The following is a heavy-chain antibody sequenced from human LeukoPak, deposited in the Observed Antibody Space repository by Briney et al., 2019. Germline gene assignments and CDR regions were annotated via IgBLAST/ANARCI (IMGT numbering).Heavy chain of an antibody. CDR3: ATLPNYSYGHPYYFDY. V-gene: IGHV3-23*01. Sequence: PGGSLRLSCAASGFTFSSYWMSWVRQVAGKGLEWVSALRDRGDTTYYADSVKGRFTISRDNSKNPLYMQMNSLRAEDTAVYYCATLPNYSYGHPYYFDYWGQGTMVTVSS. CDR2: LRDRGDTT. CDR1: GFTFSSYW. D-gene: IGHD5-18*01. J-gene: IGHJ4*02.